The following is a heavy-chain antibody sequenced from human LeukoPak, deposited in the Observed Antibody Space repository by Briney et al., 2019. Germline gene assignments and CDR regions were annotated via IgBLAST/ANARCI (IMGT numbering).Heavy chain of an antibody. CDR2: IYYSGST. Sequence: SETLSLTCSVSGGSVNTYYWSWLRQPPGKGLEWIGYIYYSGSTSYNPSLKSRVTVSIDTSKNQFFLRLSSVTAADTAVYYCARLSLLAGFYFDYWGQGTPVTVSS. CDR3: ARLSLLAGFYFDY. J-gene: IGHJ4*02. V-gene: IGHV4-59*08. D-gene: IGHD2-15*01. CDR1: GGSVNTYY.